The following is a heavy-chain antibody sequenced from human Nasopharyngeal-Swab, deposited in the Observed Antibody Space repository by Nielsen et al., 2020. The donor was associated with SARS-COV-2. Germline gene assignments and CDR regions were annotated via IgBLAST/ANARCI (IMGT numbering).Heavy chain of an antibody. J-gene: IGHJ3*02. CDR3: ARDLRVWSDTAMTSDAFDI. D-gene: IGHD5-18*01. CDR2: IRSKTYGGAP. V-gene: IGHV3-49*01. Sequence: GESLKISCRTSGFTFGDYAMSWFRQAPGKGLEWVGFIRSKTYGGAPEYAASVKGRFTISRDGAESIAYLQMNSLETEDTGVYYCARDLRVWSDTAMTSDAFDIWGHGTMVTVSS. CDR1: GFTFGDYA.